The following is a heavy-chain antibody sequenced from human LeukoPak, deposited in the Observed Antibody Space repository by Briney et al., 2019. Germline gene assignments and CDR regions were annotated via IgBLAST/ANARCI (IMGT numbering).Heavy chain of an antibody. J-gene: IGHJ4*02. V-gene: IGHV1-2*02. CDR3: ARDRHWNQGNFDY. D-gene: IGHD1-1*01. Sequence: EASVKVSCKASGYTITGYYIHWVRQAPGQGLEWMGWINPNSGDTNYAQKFQGRVTMTRDTSVNTAFMELSRLRSDDTAVYYCARDRHWNQGNFDYWGQGTLVTVSS. CDR2: INPNSGDT. CDR1: GYTITGYY.